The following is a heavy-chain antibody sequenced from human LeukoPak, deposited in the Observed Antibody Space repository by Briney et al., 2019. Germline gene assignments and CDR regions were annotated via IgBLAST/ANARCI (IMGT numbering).Heavy chain of an antibody. J-gene: IGHJ4*02. D-gene: IGHD6-13*01. V-gene: IGHV4-61*01. Sequence: PSETLSLTCTVSGGSISSSSYYWSWVRQPPGKGLEWIGYIYYSGSTNYNPSLKSRVTISVDTSKNQFSLKLSSMTAADTAVYYCARSGQQLVSPLGNWGQGTLVTVSS. CDR3: ARSGQQLVSPLGN. CDR1: GGSISSSSYY. CDR2: IYYSGST.